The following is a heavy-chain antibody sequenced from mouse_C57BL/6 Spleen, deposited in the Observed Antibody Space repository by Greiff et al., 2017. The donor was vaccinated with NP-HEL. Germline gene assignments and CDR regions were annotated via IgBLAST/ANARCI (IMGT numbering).Heavy chain of an antibody. CDR2: INPSNGGT. CDR3: ARSGGGGWYFDV. J-gene: IGHJ1*03. V-gene: IGHV1-53*01. Sequence: VQLQQPGTELVKPGASVKLSCKASGYTFTSYWMPWVKQRPGQGLEWIGNINPSNGGTNYNEKFKSKATLTVDKSSSTAYMQLSSLTSEDSAVYYCARSGGGGWYFDVWGTGTTVTVSS. CDR1: GYTFTSYW.